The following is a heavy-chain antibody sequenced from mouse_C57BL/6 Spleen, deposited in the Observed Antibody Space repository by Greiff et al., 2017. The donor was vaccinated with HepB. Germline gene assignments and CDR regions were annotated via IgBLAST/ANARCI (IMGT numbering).Heavy chain of an antibody. CDR2: INPSNGGT. CDR3: ARSEFILWEFDY. V-gene: IGHV1-53*01. D-gene: IGHD1-1*01. J-gene: IGHJ2*01. Sequence: QVQLQQPGTELVKPGASVKLSCKASGYTFTSYWMHWVKQRPGQGLEWIGNINPSNGGTNYNEKFKSKATLTVYKSSSTAYMQLSSLTSEDSAVYYCARSEFILWEFDYWGQGTTLTVSS. CDR1: GYTFTSYW.